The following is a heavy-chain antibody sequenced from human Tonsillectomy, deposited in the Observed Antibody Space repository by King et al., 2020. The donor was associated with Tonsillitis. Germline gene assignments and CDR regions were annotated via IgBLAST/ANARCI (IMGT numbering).Heavy chain of an antibody. CDR2: IYTRGST. CDR1: GGSISSGSYY. J-gene: IGHJ4*02. CDR3: ARDYHAKPLLYYLDY. Sequence: VQLQESGPGLVKPSQTLSLTCTVSGGSISSGSYYWSWIRQPAGKGLEWIGRIYTRGSTNYNPSLKSRVAISVDTSKNQFSLKLSSVTAADTAVYYCARDYHAKPLLYYLDYWGQGTLVTVSS. V-gene: IGHV4-61*02. D-gene: IGHD2-2*02.